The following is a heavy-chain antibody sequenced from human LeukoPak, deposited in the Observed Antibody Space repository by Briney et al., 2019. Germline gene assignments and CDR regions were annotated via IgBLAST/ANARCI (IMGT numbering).Heavy chain of an antibody. CDR3: ARGGSRQISSSDFDY. CDR1: GVSFSSYY. V-gene: IGHV4-59*01. J-gene: IGHJ4*02. Sequence: PSETLSLTCTVSGVSFSSYYRNWIRQTPGKGLEWVAYIYHTGSTKYNPSLGSRVTISIDTSRNQFSLKVISVTAADTAVYYCARGGSRQISSSDFDYWGQGTLVTVSS. D-gene: IGHD3-16*01. CDR2: IYHTGST.